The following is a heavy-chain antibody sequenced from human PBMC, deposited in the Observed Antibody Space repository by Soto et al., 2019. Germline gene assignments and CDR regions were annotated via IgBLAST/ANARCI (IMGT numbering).Heavy chain of an antibody. CDR2: ISSNGGST. CDR1: GFTFSSYA. CDR3: TSGYCSSTSCYVTDAFDI. Sequence: EVQLVESGGGLVQPGGSLRLSCAASGFTFSSYAMHWVRQAPGKGLEYVSAISSNGGSTYYANSVKGRFTISRDNSKNTLYLQMGSLRAEHMAVYYGTSGYCSSTSCYVTDAFDIWGLGTMVTVSS. D-gene: IGHD2-2*01. J-gene: IGHJ3*02. V-gene: IGHV3-64*01.